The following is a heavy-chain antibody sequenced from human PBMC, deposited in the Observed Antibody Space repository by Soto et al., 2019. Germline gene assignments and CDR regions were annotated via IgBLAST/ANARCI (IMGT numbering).Heavy chain of an antibody. CDR3: AKASYGDVGFYFLEY. J-gene: IGHJ4*02. CDR2: ISYDGTHK. CDR1: GFTFGNFG. D-gene: IGHD5-18*01. V-gene: IGHV3-30*18. Sequence: GGSLRLSCAASGFTFGNFGIHWVRQAPGKGLEWVSVISYDGTHKYYADSVKGRFTISRDNSRNTLYLQMSSLRAEDTALYYCAKASYGDVGFYFLEYWGQGTLVTVSS.